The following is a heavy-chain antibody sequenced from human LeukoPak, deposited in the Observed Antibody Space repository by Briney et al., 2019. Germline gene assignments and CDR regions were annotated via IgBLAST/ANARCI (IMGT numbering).Heavy chain of an antibody. D-gene: IGHD3-16*01. CDR2: IYYSGST. J-gene: IGHJ4*02. CDR3: ASRGRKTLDY. V-gene: IGHV4-59*12. Sequence: SETLSLTCTVSGGSISSYYWTWIRQPPGKGLEWIGYIYYSGSTNYNPSLKSRVTISVDTSKNQFSLKLSSVTAADTAVYYCASRGRKTLDYWGQGTLVTVSS. CDR1: GGSISSYY.